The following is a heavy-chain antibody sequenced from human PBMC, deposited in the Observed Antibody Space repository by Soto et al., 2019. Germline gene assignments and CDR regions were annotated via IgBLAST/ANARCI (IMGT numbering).Heavy chain of an antibody. CDR2: ISFDGSIK. CDR1: GFTFSSYA. V-gene: IGHV3-30-3*01. J-gene: IGHJ4*02. Sequence: QVQLVESGGGVVHPARSLRLSCAASGFTFSSYAMHWVRQAPGKGLEWVAFISFDGSIKYYADFVKGRFTISRDNSANTLYLKVNSLRSDDTAVYFCARERGGQMWLSAWGQGTKVTVSS. D-gene: IGHD3-22*01. CDR3: ARERGGQMWLSA.